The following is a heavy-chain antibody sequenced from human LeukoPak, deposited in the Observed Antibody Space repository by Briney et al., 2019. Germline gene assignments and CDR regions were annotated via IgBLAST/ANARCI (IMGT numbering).Heavy chain of an antibody. CDR2: IYSGGST. CDR3: ARGIAAAGTYYFDY. CDR1: GFTVSGNY. J-gene: IGHJ4*02. Sequence: GGSLRLSCAASGFTVSGNYMSWVRQAPGKGLEWVSVIYSGGSTYYADSVKGRFTISRDNAKNSLYLQMNSLRAEDTAVYYCARGIAAAGTYYFDYWGQGTLVTVSS. D-gene: IGHD6-13*01. V-gene: IGHV3-53*01.